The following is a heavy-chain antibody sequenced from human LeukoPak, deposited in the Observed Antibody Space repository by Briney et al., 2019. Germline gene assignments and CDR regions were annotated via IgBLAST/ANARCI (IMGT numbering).Heavy chain of an antibody. V-gene: IGHV3-23*01. CDR2: ISGSGGST. J-gene: IGHJ3*01. Sequence: GGSLRLSCAASGFTFSSYAMSWVRQAPGKGLEWVSAISGSGGSTYYADSVKGRFTISRDNSKNTLYLQMNSLRAEDTAVYYCARDFHGSPDTLWGQGTMVTVSS. D-gene: IGHD1-26*01. CDR1: GFTFSSYA. CDR3: ARDFHGSPDTL.